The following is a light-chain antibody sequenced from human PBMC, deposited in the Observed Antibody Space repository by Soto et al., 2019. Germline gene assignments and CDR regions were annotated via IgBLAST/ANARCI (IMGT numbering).Light chain of an antibody. V-gene: IGKV4-1*01. CDR1: QSVLYSSNNQNY. CDR2: WAS. Sequence: DIVMTQSPDSLAVSLGERATINCKSSQSVLYSSNNQNYLAWYQQKAGQPPKLLIYWASTREYGVPDRFSGSGSGTDFTLTISSLQAEDVAVYYCQQYYSTPLTFGGGTKVEIK. CDR3: QQYYSTPLT. J-gene: IGKJ4*01.